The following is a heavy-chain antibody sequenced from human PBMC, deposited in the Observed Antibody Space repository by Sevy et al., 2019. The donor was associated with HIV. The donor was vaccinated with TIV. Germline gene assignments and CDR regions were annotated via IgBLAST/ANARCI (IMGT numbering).Heavy chain of an antibody. Sequence: GGSLRLSCAASGFTVSSNYMSWVRQAPGKGLEWVSVIYSGGSTYYADSVKGRFTISRDNSKNTLYLEMNSLRAEDTAVYYCAKGTLVVPTVIYYYYGMSVWGQGTTVTVSS. J-gene: IGHJ6*02. CDR1: GFTVSSNY. D-gene: IGHD2-2*02. V-gene: IGHV3-53*01. CDR2: IYSGGST. CDR3: AKGTLVVPTVIYYYYGMSV.